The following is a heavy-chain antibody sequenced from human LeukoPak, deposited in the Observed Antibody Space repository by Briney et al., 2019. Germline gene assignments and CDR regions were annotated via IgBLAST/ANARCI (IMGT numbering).Heavy chain of an antibody. V-gene: IGHV3-30-3*01. CDR2: ISYDGSNK. J-gene: IGHJ4*02. D-gene: IGHD6-19*01. CDR1: GFTFSSYA. CDR3: ARDLTDSSGWYRFNY. Sequence: GRSLRLSCAASGFTFSSYAMHWVRQAPGKGLEWVAVISYDGSNKYYADSVKGRFTISRDNSKNTLYLQMNSLRAEDTAVYYCARDLTDSSGWYRFNYWGQGTLVTASS.